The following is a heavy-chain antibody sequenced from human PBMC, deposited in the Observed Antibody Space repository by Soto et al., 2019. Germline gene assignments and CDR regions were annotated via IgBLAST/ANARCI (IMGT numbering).Heavy chain of an antibody. CDR3: ASGVATAPFDY. V-gene: IGHV4-59*01. CDR1: GGPNSNYY. CDR2: IYDSRST. D-gene: IGHD5-12*01. Sequence: SETLSLTCTVSGGPNSNYYWSWIRQSPGKGLEWIGYIYDSRSTTYNPSLKSRVTISVDMSNNQFSLKLNSVTAADTAVYYCASGVATAPFDYWGQGTLVTVSS. J-gene: IGHJ4*02.